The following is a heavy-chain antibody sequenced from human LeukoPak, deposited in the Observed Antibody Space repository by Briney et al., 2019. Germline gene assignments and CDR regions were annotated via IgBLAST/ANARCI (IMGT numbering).Heavy chain of an antibody. CDR3: AALSGYSGYDWFSHFDY. D-gene: IGHD5-12*01. CDR1: GGSFGTYY. J-gene: IGHJ4*02. CDR2: IYYSGST. Sequence: SETLSLTCTVSGGSFGTYYWSWIRQPPGKGLEWIGDIYYSGSTNYNPSLKSRVTISVDTSKNQFSLSLSSVTAADTAVYYCAALSGYSGYDWFSHFDYWGQGTLVTVSS. V-gene: IGHV4-59*08.